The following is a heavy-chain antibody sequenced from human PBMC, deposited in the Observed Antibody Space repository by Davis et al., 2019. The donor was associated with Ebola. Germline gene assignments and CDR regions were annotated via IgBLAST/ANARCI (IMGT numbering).Heavy chain of an antibody. CDR1: GYSFTSYW. CDR2: NHPGDSDT. V-gene: IGHV5-51*01. Sequence: GESLKIPCKGSGYSFTSYWIGRVRQMPGKGLEWMGINHPGDSDTSYSPSFQGQVTISADKSISTAYLQWSSLQASDTAMYYCARHGAYYYYSSCYYNWGQGTLVTVSS. J-gene: IGHJ4*02. CDR3: ARHGAYYYYSSCYYN. D-gene: IGHD3-22*01.